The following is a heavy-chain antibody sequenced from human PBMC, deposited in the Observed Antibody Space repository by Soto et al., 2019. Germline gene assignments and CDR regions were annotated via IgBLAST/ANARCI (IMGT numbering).Heavy chain of an antibody. CDR2: ISYDGSNT. V-gene: IGHV3-30-3*01. D-gene: IGHD2-2*01. CDR3: GRCTSTSCHLGSDY. J-gene: IGHJ4*02. CDR1: GVTFSSYA. Sequence: PGGSLRLSCAASGVTFSSYAMNWVRLAPGKGLEWVALISYDGSNTYYADSVKGRFTISGDSSKSTLYLQMNSLRAADTAVYYCGRCTSTSCHLGSDYWGQGTLVTVSS.